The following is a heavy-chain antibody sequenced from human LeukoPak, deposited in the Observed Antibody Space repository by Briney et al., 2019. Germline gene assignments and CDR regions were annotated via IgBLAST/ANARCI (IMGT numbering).Heavy chain of an antibody. V-gene: IGHV3-30*18. CDR1: GFTFSSYG. CDR2: ISYDGSAK. Sequence: GGSLRLSCAASGFTFSSYGMHWVRQAPGEGLEWVAVISYDGSAKFYSDSVKGRFTISRDNSKDTLYLQMNSLRAEDTAIYYCAKEHVPRWPPLYYFDYWGQGTLVTVSS. J-gene: IGHJ4*02. D-gene: IGHD5-24*01. CDR3: AKEHVPRWPPLYYFDY.